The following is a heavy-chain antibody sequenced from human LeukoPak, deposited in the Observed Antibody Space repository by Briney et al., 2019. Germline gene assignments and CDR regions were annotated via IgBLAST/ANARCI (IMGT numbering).Heavy chain of an antibody. CDR1: GYTFTGYY. J-gene: IGHJ4*02. Sequence: ASVKVSCKASGYTFTGYYMHWVRQAPGQGLEWMGWINPNSGDTNYAQKFRGRVTMTRDTSINTAYMELSRLRSDDTAVYYCARDRSPAPGRSYGRGHFDYWGQGTLVTVSS. V-gene: IGHV1-2*02. D-gene: IGHD5-18*01. CDR3: ARDRSPAPGRSYGRGHFDY. CDR2: INPNSGDT.